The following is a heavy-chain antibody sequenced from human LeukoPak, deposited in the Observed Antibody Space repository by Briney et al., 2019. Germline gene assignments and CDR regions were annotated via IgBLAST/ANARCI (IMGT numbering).Heavy chain of an antibody. CDR3: ARELGYCSGGSCLYFDY. CDR2: INPNSGGT. Sequence: ASVKVSCKASGYTFTGYYMHWVRQAPGQGLEWMGWINPNSGGTNYAQKSQGRVTMTRDTSISTAYMELSRLRSDDTAVYYCARELGYCSGGSCLYFDYWGQGTLVTVSS. CDR1: GYTFTGYY. D-gene: IGHD2-15*01. V-gene: IGHV1-2*02. J-gene: IGHJ4*02.